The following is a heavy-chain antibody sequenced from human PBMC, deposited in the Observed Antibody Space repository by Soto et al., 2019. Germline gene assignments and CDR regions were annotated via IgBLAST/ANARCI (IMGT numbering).Heavy chain of an antibody. CDR3: ARGCASGLWCGELSY. V-gene: IGHV3-33*01. D-gene: IGHD3-10*01. Sequence: QVQLVESGGGVVQPGRSLRLSCAASGFTFSSYGMHWVRQAPGKGLEWVAVIWYDGSNKYYADSVKSRFTISRDNSMNTLYRQMNSLRAEDTAVYYCARGCASGLWCGELSYWGQGTLVTVSS. CDR1: GFTFSSYG. J-gene: IGHJ4*02. CDR2: IWYDGSNK.